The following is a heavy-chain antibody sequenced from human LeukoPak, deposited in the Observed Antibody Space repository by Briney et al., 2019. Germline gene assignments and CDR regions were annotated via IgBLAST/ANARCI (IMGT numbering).Heavy chain of an antibody. CDR3: AKCTRVDWLPIDY. J-gene: IGHJ4*02. D-gene: IGHD3-9*01. CDR1: GFTFSSYA. Sequence: GGSLRLSCADSGFTFSSYAMNGVRQAPGKGREGVSGSSGTGTGTYYADSVKGRFTIPRDNSKNTLYLQMNSLRAEDTAVYYCAKCTRVDWLPIDYWGQGTLVTVSS. V-gene: IGHV3-23*01. CDR2: SSGTGTGT.